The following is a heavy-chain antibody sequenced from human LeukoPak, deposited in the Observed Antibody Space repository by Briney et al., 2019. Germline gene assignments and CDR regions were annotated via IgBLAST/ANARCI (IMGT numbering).Heavy chain of an antibody. CDR2: ISGSGGST. D-gene: IGHD6-19*01. CDR3: ANVIRVPVTQWLHFDG. V-gene: IGHV3-23*01. J-gene: IGHJ4*02. CDR1: GFTFSSYA. Sequence: GGSLRLSCAASGFTFSSYAMSWVRQAPGKGLEWVSAISGSGGSTSYADSVKGRVTTSRDNSKNTMYLQMNSLRAEDTAVTYCANVIRVPVTQWLHFDGCGQGTLATVS.